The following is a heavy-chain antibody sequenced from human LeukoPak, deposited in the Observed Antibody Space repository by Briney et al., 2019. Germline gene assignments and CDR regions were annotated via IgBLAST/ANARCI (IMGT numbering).Heavy chain of an antibody. Sequence: GASVKVSCKASGYTFSGYYVHWVRQAPGQGLEWMGCLSPKSGATKYAQKFQGRVTLTRDLSLSTAYMELNSLTSDDTAVYYCAKDTYGGSYFPLPYWGQGALVTVPS. CDR2: LSPKSGAT. J-gene: IGHJ4*02. D-gene: IGHD1-26*01. CDR3: AKDTYGGSYFPLPY. V-gene: IGHV1-2*02. CDR1: GYTFSGYY.